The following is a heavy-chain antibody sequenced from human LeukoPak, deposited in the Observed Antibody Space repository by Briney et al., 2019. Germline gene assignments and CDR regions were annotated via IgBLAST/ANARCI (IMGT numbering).Heavy chain of an antibody. CDR2: ISAYNGNT. D-gene: IGHD3-22*01. Sequence: ASVKVSCKASGYTFTSYGISWVRQAPGQGLEWMGWISAYNGNTNYAQKLQGRVTMTTDTSTSIAYMELRSLRSDDTAVYYCARVPARVYDSSGYPYYFDYWGQGTLVTVSS. J-gene: IGHJ4*02. CDR1: GYTFTSYG. V-gene: IGHV1-18*01. CDR3: ARVPARVYDSSGYPYYFDY.